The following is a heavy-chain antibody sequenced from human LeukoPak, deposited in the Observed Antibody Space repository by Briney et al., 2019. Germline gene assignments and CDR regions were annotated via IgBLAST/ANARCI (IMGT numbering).Heavy chain of an antibody. CDR2: ISSGSSYI. D-gene: IGHD3-22*01. V-gene: IGHV3-21*01. CDR3: ARDYYYDSSGYKFDY. CDR1: GFTFSSYS. Sequence: TGGSLRFSCAASGFTFSSYSMNWVRQAPGKGLEWVSSISSGSSYIYYADSVKGRFTISSDNAKNSLYLQMNSLRAEDTAVYYCARDYYYDSSGYKFDYWGQGTLVTVSS. J-gene: IGHJ4*02.